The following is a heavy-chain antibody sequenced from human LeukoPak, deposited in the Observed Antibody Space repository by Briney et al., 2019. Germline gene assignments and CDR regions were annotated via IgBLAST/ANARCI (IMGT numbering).Heavy chain of an antibody. J-gene: IGHJ4*02. D-gene: IGHD3-22*01. V-gene: IGHV1-8*02. CDR1: GGTFSSYA. CDR2: MNPNSGNT. Sequence: ASVKVSCKASGGTFSSYAISWVRQAPGQGLEWMGWMNPNSGNTGCAQKFQGRVTMTRNTSISTAYMELSSLRSEDTAVYYCARQDSSGYRTTLDYWGQGTLVTVSS. CDR3: ARQDSSGYRTTLDY.